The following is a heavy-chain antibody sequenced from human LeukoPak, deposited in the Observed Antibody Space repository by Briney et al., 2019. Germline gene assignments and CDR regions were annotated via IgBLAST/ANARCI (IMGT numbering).Heavy chain of an antibody. J-gene: IGHJ4*02. CDR3: AKRIYGWYQIDY. Sequence: GGSLRLSCVASGFTFSGYALSWVRQAPGKGKKWVSAITGPGDGAFYADSVKGRFTVSRDNSRSTLYLQMNSLRADDTAVYYCAKRIYGWYQIDYWGQGALVTVSS. CDR2: ITGPGDGA. D-gene: IGHD6-19*01. V-gene: IGHV3-23*01. CDR1: GFTFSGYA.